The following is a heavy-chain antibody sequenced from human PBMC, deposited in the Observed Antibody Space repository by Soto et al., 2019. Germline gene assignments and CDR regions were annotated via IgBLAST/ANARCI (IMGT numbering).Heavy chain of an antibody. V-gene: IGHV4-59*01. CDR3: ARERWSRDAFDI. D-gene: IGHD1-26*01. Sequence: PSETLSLTCTVSGGSISSYYWSWIRQPPGKGLEWIGYIYYSGSTNYNPSLESRVTISVDTSKNQFSLKLSSVTAADTAVYCCARERWSRDAFDICGQGTMVTVSS. CDR2: IYYSGST. J-gene: IGHJ3*02. CDR1: GGSISSYY.